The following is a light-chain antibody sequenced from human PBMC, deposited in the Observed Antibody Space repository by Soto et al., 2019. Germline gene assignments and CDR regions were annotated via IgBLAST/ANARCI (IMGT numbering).Light chain of an antibody. J-gene: IGLJ2*01. CDR2: SNN. CDR3: AAWDDSLNGVV. V-gene: IGLV1-44*01. Sequence: QSVLTQPPSASGTPGQRVTISCSGSSSNIGSNTVKWYQQLPGTAPKLLIYSNNQRPSGGPDRFSGSKSGTSTSLAISGLQSEDEADYYCAAWDDSLNGVVFGGGTKLTVL. CDR1: SSNIGSNT.